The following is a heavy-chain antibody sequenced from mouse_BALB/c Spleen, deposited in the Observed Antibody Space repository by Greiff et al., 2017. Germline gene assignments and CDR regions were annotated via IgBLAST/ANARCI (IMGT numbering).Heavy chain of an antibody. V-gene: IGHV1-9*01. Sequence: VQLQQSGAELMKPGASVKISCKATGYTFSSYWIEWVKQRPGHGLEWIGEILPGSGSTNYNEKFKGKATFTADTSSNTAYMQLSSLTSEDSAVYYCAKSLSLFAYWGQGTLVTVSA. CDR3: AKSLSLFAY. D-gene: IGHD1-1*01. CDR2: ILPGSGST. CDR1: GYTFSSYW. J-gene: IGHJ3*01.